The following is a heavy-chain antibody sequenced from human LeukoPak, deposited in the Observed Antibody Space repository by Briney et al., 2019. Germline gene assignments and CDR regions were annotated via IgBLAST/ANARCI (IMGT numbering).Heavy chain of an antibody. CDR2: ISSSGSTI. D-gene: IGHD5-12*01. CDR3: ARKRKNSRLGPEYFDL. Sequence: GGSLRLSCAASGFTFSDYYMSWIRQAPGKGLEWVSYISSSGSTIYYADSVKGRFTISRDNAKNSLYLQMNSLRAEDTAVYYCARKRKNSRLGPEYFDLWGRGTLVTVSS. J-gene: IGHJ2*01. V-gene: IGHV3-11*01. CDR1: GFTFSDYY.